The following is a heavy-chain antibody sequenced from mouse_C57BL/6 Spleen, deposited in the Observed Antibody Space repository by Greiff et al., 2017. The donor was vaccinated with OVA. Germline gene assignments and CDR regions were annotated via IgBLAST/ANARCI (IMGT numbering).Heavy chain of an antibody. V-gene: IGHV14-4*01. CDR1: GFNIKDDY. CDR3: TIGGYGSSHAMDY. D-gene: IGHD1-1*01. Sequence: VQLKESGAELVRPGASVKLSCTASGFNIKDDYMHWVKQRPEQGLEWIGWIDPENGDTEYASKFQGKATITADTSSNTAYLQLSSLTSEDTAVYYCTIGGYGSSHAMDYWGQGTSVTVSS. CDR2: IDPENGDT. J-gene: IGHJ4*01.